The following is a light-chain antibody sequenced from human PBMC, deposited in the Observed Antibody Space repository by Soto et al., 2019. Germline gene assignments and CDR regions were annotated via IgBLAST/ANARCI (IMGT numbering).Light chain of an antibody. J-gene: IGLJ1*01. CDR1: NSDVGGYNF. CDR3: CSYTTSTSYV. V-gene: IGLV2-14*03. CDR2: DVT. Sequence: QSVLTQPASVSGSPGQSITISCTGTNSDVGGYNFVSWYQHHPGKAPKLIISDVTSRLSGISNRFSGSKSGTTASLTISGLQAEDEADYYCCSYTTSTSYVFRTGTQLTVL.